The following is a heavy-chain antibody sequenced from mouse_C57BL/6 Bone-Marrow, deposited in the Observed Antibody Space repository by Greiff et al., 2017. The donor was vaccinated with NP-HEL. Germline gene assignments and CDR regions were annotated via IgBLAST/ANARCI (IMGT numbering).Heavy chain of an antibody. D-gene: IGHD5-1*01. CDR1: GYTSTSYW. CDR3: ARYLFAY. Sequence: QVQLQQPGAELVKPGASVKLSCKASGYTSTSYWMQWVKQRPGQGLEWIGEIDPSDSYTNYNQKFKGKATLTVDTSSSTAYMQLSSLTSEDSAVYYCARYLFAYWGQGTLVTVSA. CDR2: IDPSDSYT. J-gene: IGHJ3*01. V-gene: IGHV1-50*01.